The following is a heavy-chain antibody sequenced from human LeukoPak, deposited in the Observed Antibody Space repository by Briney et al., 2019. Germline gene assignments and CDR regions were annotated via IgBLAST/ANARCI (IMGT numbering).Heavy chain of an antibody. J-gene: IGHJ4*02. CDR1: GGSISSSSYY. V-gene: IGHV4-39*01. Sequence: SETLSLICTVSGGSISSSSYYWGWIRQPPGKGLEWIGSIYYSGSTYYNPSLKSRVTISVDTSKNQFSLKLSSVTAADTAVYYCARQKVGATNDYWGQGTLVTVSS. D-gene: IGHD1-26*01. CDR2: IYYSGST. CDR3: ARQKVGATNDY.